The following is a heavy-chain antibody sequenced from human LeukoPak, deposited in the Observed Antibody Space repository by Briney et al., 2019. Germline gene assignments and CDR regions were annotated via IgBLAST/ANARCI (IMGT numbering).Heavy chain of an antibody. V-gene: IGHV1-18*01. D-gene: IGHD3-22*01. CDR3: ARMNTMIVVVPYYFDY. CDR2: ISAYNGNT. CDR1: GYTFTSYG. Sequence: ASVKVSCKASGYTFTSYGISWVRQAPGQGLEWMGWISAYNGNTNYAQKLQGRVTMTTDTSTSTAYMELRSLRSDDTAVYYCARMNTMIVVVPYYFDYWGQGTLVTVSS. J-gene: IGHJ4*02.